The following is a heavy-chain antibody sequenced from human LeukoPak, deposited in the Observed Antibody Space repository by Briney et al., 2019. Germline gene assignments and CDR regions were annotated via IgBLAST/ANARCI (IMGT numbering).Heavy chain of an antibody. J-gene: IGHJ4*02. CDR3: ARDGDIVVVPAAMAGDPGFDY. CDR2: ISYDGSNK. Sequence: PGGSLRLSCAASGFTFSSYGMHWVRQAPGKGLEWVAVISYDGSNKYYADSVKGRFTISRDNSKNTLYLQMNSLRAEDTAVYYCARDGDIVVVPAAMAGDPGFDYWGQGTLVTVSS. CDR1: GFTFSSYG. V-gene: IGHV3-30*19. D-gene: IGHD2-2*01.